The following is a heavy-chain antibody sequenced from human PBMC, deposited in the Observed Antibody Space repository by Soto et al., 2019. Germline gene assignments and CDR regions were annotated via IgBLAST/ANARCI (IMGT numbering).Heavy chain of an antibody. CDR2: ISSSGSTI. CDR1: GFTFSSYE. D-gene: IGHD2-15*01. Sequence: GGSLRLSYAASGFTFSSYEMNWVRQAPGKGLEWVSYISSSGSTIYYADSVKGRFTISRDNAKNSLYLQMNSLRAEDTAVYYCARDRLLTTDYWGQGTLVTVSS. J-gene: IGHJ4*02. CDR3: ARDRLLTTDY. V-gene: IGHV3-48*03.